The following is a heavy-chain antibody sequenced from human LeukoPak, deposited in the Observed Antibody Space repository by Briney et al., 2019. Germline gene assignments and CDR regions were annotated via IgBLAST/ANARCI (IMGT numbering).Heavy chain of an antibody. CDR3: ARDSGSGWYDWFDP. V-gene: IGHV4-4*07. Sequence: SETLSLTCTVSGDSISSYYWSWIRQPAGKGLEWIGRIYTSGSTNYNPSLKSRVTMSVDTSKNQFSLKLSSVTAADTPVYYCARDSGSGWYDWFDPWGQGTLVTVSS. D-gene: IGHD6-19*01. CDR2: IYTSGST. J-gene: IGHJ5*02. CDR1: GDSISSYY.